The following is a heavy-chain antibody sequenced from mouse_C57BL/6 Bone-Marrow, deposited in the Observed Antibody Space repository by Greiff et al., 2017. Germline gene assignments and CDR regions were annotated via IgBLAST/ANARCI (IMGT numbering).Heavy chain of an antibody. D-gene: IGHD2-2*01. CDR2: ISSGGSYT. J-gene: IGHJ3*01. V-gene: IGHV5-6*01. CDR1: GFTLSSYG. Sequence: EVQRVESGGDLVKPGGSLKLSCAASGFTLSSYGMSWVRQTPDKRLEWVATISSGGSYTYNPDSVKGRFTISRDNAKNTLYLQMSSLKSEDTAMYYCARGGLRRAWFAYWGQGTLVTVSA. CDR3: ARGGLRRAWFAY.